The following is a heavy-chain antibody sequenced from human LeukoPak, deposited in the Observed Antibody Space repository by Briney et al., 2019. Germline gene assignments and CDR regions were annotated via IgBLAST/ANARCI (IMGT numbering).Heavy chain of an antibody. CDR2: INPNSGGT. D-gene: IGHD2-15*01. J-gene: IGHJ4*02. CDR3: ARDQDIVVVVAAFTYDY. CDR1: GYTFTGYY. Sequence: ASVKVSCKASGYTFTGYYMHWVRQAPGQGLEWMGWINPNSGGTNYAQKFQGRVTMTRDTSISTAYMELSRLRSDDTAVYYCARDQDIVVVVAAFTYDYWGQRTLVTVSS. V-gene: IGHV1-2*02.